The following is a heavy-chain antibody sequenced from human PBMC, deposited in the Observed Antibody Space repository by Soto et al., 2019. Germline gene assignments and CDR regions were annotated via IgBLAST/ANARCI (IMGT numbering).Heavy chain of an antibody. D-gene: IGHD3-22*01. J-gene: IGHJ4*02. CDR1: GFTFSSYA. CDR2: ISGSGGST. V-gene: IGHV3-23*01. Sequence: GGSLRLSCAASGFTFSSYAMSWVRQAPGKGLEWVSAISGSGGSTYYADSVKGRFTISRDNSKNTLYLQMNSLRAEDTAVYYCAKDPTSYYYDSSGYSPLFDYWGQGTLVTVSS. CDR3: AKDPTSYYYDSSGYSPLFDY.